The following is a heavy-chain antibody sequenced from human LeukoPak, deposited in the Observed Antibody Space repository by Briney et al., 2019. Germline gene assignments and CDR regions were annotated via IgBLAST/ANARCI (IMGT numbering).Heavy chain of an antibody. Sequence: SETLSLTCTVSGGSISSYYWSWIRQPPGKGLEWIGYIYYSGSTNYNPSLKSRVTISVDTSKNQFSLKLSSVTAADTAVYYCARFSSSWYWFDPWGQGTLSPSPQ. CDR2: IYYSGST. CDR1: GGSISSYY. J-gene: IGHJ5*02. D-gene: IGHD6-13*01. CDR3: ARFSSSWYWFDP. V-gene: IGHV4-59*01.